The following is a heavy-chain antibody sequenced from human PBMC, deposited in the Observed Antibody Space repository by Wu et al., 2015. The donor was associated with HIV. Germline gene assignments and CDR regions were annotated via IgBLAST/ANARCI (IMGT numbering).Heavy chain of an antibody. Sequence: QVQLVQSGAEVKKPGVSVKVSCKASGYTFTSYGISWVRQAPGQGLEWMGWISAYNGNTNYAQKLQGRVTMTTDTSTSTAYMELRSLRSDDTAVYYCARDPWVRIAVAGTLDYWGQGTLVTVSS. CDR1: GYTFTSYG. CDR3: ARDPWVRIAVAGTLDY. CDR2: ISAYNGNT. J-gene: IGHJ4*02. V-gene: IGHV1-18*01. D-gene: IGHD6-19*01.